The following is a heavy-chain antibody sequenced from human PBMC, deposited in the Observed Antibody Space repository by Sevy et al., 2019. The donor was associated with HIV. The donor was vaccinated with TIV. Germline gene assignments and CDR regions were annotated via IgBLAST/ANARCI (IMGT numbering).Heavy chain of an antibody. CDR1: GGSLSGYY. Sequence: SETLSLTCTVYGGSLSGYYWTWIRQPPGKGLEWIGEINHSGSTNYNPSLKSRVTISVDTSKNHFSLKLTSLTAADTAAYYCARGGPQTTSYYYYGMDVWGQGTTVIVSS. J-gene: IGHJ6*02. D-gene: IGHD1-7*01. V-gene: IGHV4-34*01. CDR2: INHSGST. CDR3: ARGGPQTTSYYYYGMDV.